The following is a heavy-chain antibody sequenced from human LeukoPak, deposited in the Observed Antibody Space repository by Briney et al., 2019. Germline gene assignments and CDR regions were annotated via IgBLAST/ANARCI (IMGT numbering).Heavy chain of an antibody. V-gene: IGHV4-59*11. Sequence: SETLSLTCTVSGVSITGHYWSWVRQPPGKGLEWIGFIYYSGRTNYNPSLKSRVTISSDTSKSQLSLKLSSVTAADTAVYYCAREVRIFGDDYFYFYMDVWGKGTTVTVSS. J-gene: IGHJ6*03. CDR3: AREVRIFGDDYFYFYMDV. D-gene: IGHD2-21*01. CDR2: IYYSGRT. CDR1: GVSITGHY.